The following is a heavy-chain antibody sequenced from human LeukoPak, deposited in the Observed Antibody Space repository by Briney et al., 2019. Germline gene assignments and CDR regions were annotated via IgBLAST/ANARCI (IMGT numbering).Heavy chain of an antibody. CDR1: GGSISGYY. CDR2: IYSSGGT. D-gene: IGHD2-15*01. Sequence: SETLSLTCTVSGGSISGYYWSWIRQPPGKGLEWIGYIYSSGGTNYNPSLKSRVTISLDTSKNQFSLRLSSVTAADTAVYYCARDFCSGGSCYSYFHYWGQGTLVTVSS. J-gene: IGHJ4*02. CDR3: ARDFCSGGSCYSYFHY. V-gene: IGHV4-59*01.